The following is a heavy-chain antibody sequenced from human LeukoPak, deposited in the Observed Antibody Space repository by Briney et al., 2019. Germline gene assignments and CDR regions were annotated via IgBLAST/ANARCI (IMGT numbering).Heavy chain of an antibody. Sequence: PSETLSLTCSVSGGSISSSSYYWGWVRQPPGKGLEWTGSIYYSGNTYYNPSLKSRVTISVDTSKNQFSLKLSSVTAADTAVYYCARSYRYSYGFFDYWGQGTLVTVSS. CDR1: GGSISSSSYY. V-gene: IGHV4-39*01. CDR2: IYYSGNT. D-gene: IGHD5-18*01. CDR3: ARSYRYSYGFFDY. J-gene: IGHJ4*02.